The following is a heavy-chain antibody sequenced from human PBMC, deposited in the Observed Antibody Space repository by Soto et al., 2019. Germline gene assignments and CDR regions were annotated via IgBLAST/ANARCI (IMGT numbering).Heavy chain of an antibody. J-gene: IGHJ4*02. V-gene: IGHV4-34*01. CDR3: ATGYCSGCSCYGTVNFDY. D-gene: IGHD2-15*01. CDR1: GGSFSGYY. Sequence: SETLSLTCAVYGGSFSGYYWSWIRQPPGKGLEWIGEINHSGSTNYNPSLKSRVTISGDTSKNQFSLKLSSVTAADTAVYYCATGYCSGCSCYGTVNFDYWGQGALVTVSS. CDR2: INHSGST.